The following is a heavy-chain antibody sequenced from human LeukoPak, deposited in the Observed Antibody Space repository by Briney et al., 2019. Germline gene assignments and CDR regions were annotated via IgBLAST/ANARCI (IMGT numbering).Heavy chain of an antibody. D-gene: IGHD2-21*02. CDR1: GYTFTGNH. V-gene: IGHV1-2*02. Sequence: ASVKVSCKASGYTFTGNHMHWVRQAPGQGLEWMGWINPNSGGTNYAQKFQGRVIMTRDTSISTAYMELSRLGSDDTAVYYCARGGSTDSIHSCGGNCYFLDYWGQGTLVTVSS. CDR2: INPNSGGT. CDR3: ARGGSTDSIHSCGGNCYFLDY. J-gene: IGHJ4*02.